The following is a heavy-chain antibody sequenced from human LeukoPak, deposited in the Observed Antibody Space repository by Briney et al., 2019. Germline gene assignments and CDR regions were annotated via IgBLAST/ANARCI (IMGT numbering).Heavy chain of an antibody. CDR2: IYYSGST. CDR3: ARDATSIVGATTLWYFDL. CDR1: GGSISSYY. V-gene: IGHV4-59*01. D-gene: IGHD1-26*01. J-gene: IGHJ2*01. Sequence: SETLSLTCTGSGGSISSYYWSWIRQPPGKGLEWIGHIYYSGSTNYNPSLKSRVTISVDTSKNQFSLKLSSVTAADTAVYYCARDATSIVGATTLWYFDLRGRGTLVTVSS.